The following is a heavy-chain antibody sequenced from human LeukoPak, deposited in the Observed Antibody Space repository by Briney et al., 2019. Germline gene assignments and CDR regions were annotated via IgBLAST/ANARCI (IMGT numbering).Heavy chain of an antibody. Sequence: KTSETLSLTCTVSGGSISSSSYYWGWIRQPPGKGLEWIGSFYYSGSTYYNPSLKSRVTISVDTSKNQFSLKLSSVTAADTAVYYCARDRGQLERRRDDAFDIWGQGTMVTVSS. CDR1: GGSISSSSYY. V-gene: IGHV4-39*07. J-gene: IGHJ3*02. D-gene: IGHD1-1*01. CDR2: FYYSGST. CDR3: ARDRGQLERRRDDAFDI.